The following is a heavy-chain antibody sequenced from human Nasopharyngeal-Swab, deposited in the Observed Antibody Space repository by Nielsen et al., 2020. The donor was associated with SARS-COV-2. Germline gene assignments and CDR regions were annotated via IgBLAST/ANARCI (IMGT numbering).Heavy chain of an antibody. CDR2: IYYSGST. V-gene: IGHV4-31*03. Sequence: SETLSLTCTVSGGSISSGGYYWSWIRQHPGKGLEWIGYIYYSGSTYYNPSLKSRVTISVDTSKNQFSLKLSSVTAADTAVYYCARSRRNKSIVGATTLYYYYGMDVWGQGTTVTVSS. CDR3: ARSRRNKSIVGATTLYYYYGMDV. J-gene: IGHJ6*02. CDR1: GGSISSGGYY. D-gene: IGHD1-26*01.